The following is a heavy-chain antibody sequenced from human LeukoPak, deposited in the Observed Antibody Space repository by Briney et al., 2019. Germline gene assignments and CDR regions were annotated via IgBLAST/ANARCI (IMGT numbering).Heavy chain of an antibody. D-gene: IGHD1-26*01. Sequence: GGSLRLSCAASGFTVTSHYMAWVRQTPGKGLEWLSIMFDGGTTYYADSVNGRASISRDTSTNSLYLQMNSLKDDDTAVYYCARAHGTKRYYFDDWGREPMSPSPQ. CDR1: GFTVTSHY. CDR2: MFDGGTT. V-gene: IGHV3-66*01. J-gene: IGHJ4*02. CDR3: ARAHGTKRYYFDD.